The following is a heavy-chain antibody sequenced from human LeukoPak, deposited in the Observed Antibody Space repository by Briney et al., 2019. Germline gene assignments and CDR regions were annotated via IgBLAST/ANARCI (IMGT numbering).Heavy chain of an antibody. D-gene: IGHD1-26*01. CDR3: ARLGYSGSYFGGFDY. CDR2: INAGNGNT. CDR1: GYTFTSYA. Sequence: ASVKVSCKASGYTFTSYAMHWVRQAPGQRLEWMGWINAGNGNTKYSQEFQGRVTITRDTSASTAYMELSSLRSEDMAVYYCARLGYSGSYFGGFDYWGQGTLVTVSS. J-gene: IGHJ4*02. V-gene: IGHV1-3*03.